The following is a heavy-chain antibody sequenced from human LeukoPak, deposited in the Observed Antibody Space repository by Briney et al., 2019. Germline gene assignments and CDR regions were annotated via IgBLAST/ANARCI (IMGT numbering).Heavy chain of an antibody. V-gene: IGHV4-59*01. CDR3: ARSSTKMNWFDP. J-gene: IGHJ5*02. Sequence: SETLSLTCTVSGGSISSYYWSWIRQPPGKGLERIGYIYYSGSTNYNPSLKSRVTISVDTSKNQFSLKLSSVTAADTAVYYCARSSTKMNWFDPWGQGTLVTVSS. D-gene: IGHD2-2*01. CDR2: IYYSGST. CDR1: GGSISSYY.